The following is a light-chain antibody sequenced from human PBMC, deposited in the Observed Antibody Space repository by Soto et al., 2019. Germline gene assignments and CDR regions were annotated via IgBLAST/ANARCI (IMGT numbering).Light chain of an antibody. CDR1: QSVSSN. CDR3: QQYNNWPHT. J-gene: IGKJ2*01. CDR2: GAS. V-gene: IGKV3-15*01. Sequence: EIVMTQSPATLSVSPGERATLSCRASQSVSSNLAWYQQKPCQAPRLLIYGASTRATGIPARFSGSGSGTEFTLTISSRQSEDFAVYYCQQYNNWPHTFGQGTKLEIK.